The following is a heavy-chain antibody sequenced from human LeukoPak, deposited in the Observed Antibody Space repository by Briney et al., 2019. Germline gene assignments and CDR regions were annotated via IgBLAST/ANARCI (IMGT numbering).Heavy chain of an antibody. Sequence: SETLSLTCTVSGGSISSYYWSWIRQPAGKGLEWIGRIYTSGSTNYNPSLKSRVTMSVDTSKNQFSLKLSSVTAADTAVYYCARDWGSGSYYDAFDIWGQGTMVTVSS. D-gene: IGHD1-26*01. CDR3: ARDWGSGSYYDAFDI. J-gene: IGHJ3*02. CDR2: IYTSGST. V-gene: IGHV4-4*07. CDR1: GGSISSYY.